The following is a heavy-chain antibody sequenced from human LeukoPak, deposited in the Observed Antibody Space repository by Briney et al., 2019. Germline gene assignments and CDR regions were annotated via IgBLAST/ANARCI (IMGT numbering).Heavy chain of an antibody. V-gene: IGHV4-59*01. Sequence: SVTLSLTCTVSGGSISSYYWSWIRQPPGKGLEWIGYIYYSGDTDYNPSLKSRVTISVDTSKNQFSLKLNSATAADTAVYYCASGTYYYFDFWGQGALVTVSS. CDR1: GGSISSYY. CDR3: ASGTYYYFDF. CDR2: IYYSGDT. J-gene: IGHJ4*02. D-gene: IGHD6-13*01.